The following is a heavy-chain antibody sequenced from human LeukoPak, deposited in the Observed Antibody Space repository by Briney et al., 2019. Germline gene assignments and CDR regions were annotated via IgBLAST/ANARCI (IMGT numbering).Heavy chain of an antibody. J-gene: IGHJ4*02. D-gene: IGHD6-13*01. Sequence: SETLSLTCAVYGGSFSGYYWSWIRQPPGKGLEWIGEINHSGSTNYNPSLKSRVTISVDTSKNQFSLKLSSVTAADTAMYYCGRNGAYSLDYWGQGTLVTVSS. V-gene: IGHV4-34*01. CDR2: INHSGST. CDR3: GRNGAYSLDY. CDR1: GGSFSGYY.